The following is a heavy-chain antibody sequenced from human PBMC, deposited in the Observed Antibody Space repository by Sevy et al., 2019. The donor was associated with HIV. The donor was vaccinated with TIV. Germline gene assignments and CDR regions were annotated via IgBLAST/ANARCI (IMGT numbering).Heavy chain of an antibody. CDR3: TRDGGGDYFDY. Sequence: GGSLRLSCAASGFNFNIYSLNWVRQSPGKGLQWVSLISKSGSDIFYADSVKGRFTISRDNSENTLYLQMNSLRAEDTAVYYCTRDGGGDYFDYWGLGTLVTVSS. J-gene: IGHJ4*02. CDR1: GFNFNIYS. CDR2: ISKSGSDI. D-gene: IGHD2-15*01. V-gene: IGHV3-21*01.